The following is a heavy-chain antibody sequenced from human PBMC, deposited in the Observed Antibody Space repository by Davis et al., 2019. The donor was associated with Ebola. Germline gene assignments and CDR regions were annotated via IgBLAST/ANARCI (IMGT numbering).Heavy chain of an antibody. CDR1: GGTFSSYA. J-gene: IGHJ6*02. Sequence: AASVKVSCKASGGTFSSYAISWVRQAPGQGLEWMGGIIPIFGTANYAQKFQGRVTITADESTSTAYMELSSLRSEDTAVYYCARDVPEPYSSSWYVLVWGQGTTVTVSS. D-gene: IGHD6-13*01. CDR2: IIPIFGTA. CDR3: ARDVPEPYSSSWYVLV. V-gene: IGHV1-69*13.